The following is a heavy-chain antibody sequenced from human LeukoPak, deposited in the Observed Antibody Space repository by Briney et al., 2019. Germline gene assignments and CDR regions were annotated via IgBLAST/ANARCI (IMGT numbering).Heavy chain of an antibody. CDR3: ARVWMEAVFGVVIMGPNYYGMDV. J-gene: IGHJ6*02. D-gene: IGHD3-3*01. V-gene: IGHV4-31*03. Sequence: PSETLSLTCTVSGGSISSGGYYWSWIRQHPGKGLEWIGYIYYGGSTYYNPSLKSRVTISVDTSKNQFSLKLSSVTAADTAVYYCARVWMEAVFGVVIMGPNYYGMDVWGQGTLVTVSS. CDR2: IYYGGST. CDR1: GGSISSGGYY.